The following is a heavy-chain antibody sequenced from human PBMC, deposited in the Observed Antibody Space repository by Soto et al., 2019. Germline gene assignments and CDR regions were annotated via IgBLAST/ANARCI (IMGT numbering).Heavy chain of an antibody. CDR3: ASTPGYSGSFPKLDY. CDR1: GGTFSSYA. J-gene: IGHJ4*02. V-gene: IGHV1-69*01. CDR2: IIPIFGTA. D-gene: IGHD6-13*01. Sequence: QVQLVQSGAEVKKPGSSVKVSCKASGGTFSSYAISWVRQAPGPGLEWMGGIIPIFGTANYAQTVQGRVTITADESTSTAYMELSSLRSEDTAVYYCASTPGYSGSFPKLDYWGQGSLVAVSS.